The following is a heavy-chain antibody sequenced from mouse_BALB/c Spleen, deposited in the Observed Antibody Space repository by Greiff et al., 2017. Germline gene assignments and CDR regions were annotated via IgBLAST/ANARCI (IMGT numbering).Heavy chain of an antibody. V-gene: IGHV5-4*02. Sequence: EVQLMESGGGLVKPGGSLKLSCAASGFTFSDYYMYWVRQTPEKRLEWVGTISDGGSYTYYPDNVKGRCTISRDNAKNNLYLQMSSLKSEDTAMYYYARGRGYDDSGFAYWGQGTLVTVSA. CDR2: ISDGGSYT. J-gene: IGHJ3*01. D-gene: IGHD2-2*01. CDR3: ARGRGYDDSGFAY. CDR1: GFTFSDYY.